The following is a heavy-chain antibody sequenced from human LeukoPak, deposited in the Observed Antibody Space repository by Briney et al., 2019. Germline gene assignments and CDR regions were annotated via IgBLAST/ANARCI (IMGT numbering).Heavy chain of an antibody. J-gene: IGHJ3*02. V-gene: IGHV3-74*03. Sequence: PGGSLRLSCAASGFSFSNYWMCWVRQAPGKGLVCVSRINSDGSTTTYADSVKGRFTISRDNAKNTLYLQMNSLRAEDSALYYCARIRESLGLGAFDICGQGTMVTVSS. CDR1: GFSFSNYW. CDR3: ARIRESLGLGAFDI. D-gene: IGHD7-27*01. CDR2: INSDGSTT.